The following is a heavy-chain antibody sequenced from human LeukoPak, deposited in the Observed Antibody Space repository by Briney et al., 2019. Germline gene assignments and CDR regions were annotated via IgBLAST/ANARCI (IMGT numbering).Heavy chain of an antibody. CDR1: GFTFSSYG. Sequence: PGGSLRLSCAASGFTFSSYGMHWARQAPGKGLEWVAVISSDERTTYYADSVKGRFTISRDLSKSTLYLQMDSLTGEDTAVYYCAKEKAHAHPVDYWGQGTLVTVSS. CDR3: AKEKAHAHPVDY. V-gene: IGHV3-30*18. J-gene: IGHJ4*02. CDR2: ISSDERTT.